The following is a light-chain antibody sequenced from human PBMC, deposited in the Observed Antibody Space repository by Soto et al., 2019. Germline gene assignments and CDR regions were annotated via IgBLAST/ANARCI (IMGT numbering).Light chain of an antibody. J-gene: IGKJ5*01. CDR3: QQYNNWLYT. CDR2: GAS. V-gene: IGKV3-15*01. CDR1: QSVSSS. Sequence: EIVRTQSPATLSVSPGERATLSCRASQSVSSSLAWYQQKPGQAPRLLIYGASTRATGIPARFSGSGSGTEFTLTISSLQSEDFAVYYCQQYNNWLYTFGQGTRLEIK.